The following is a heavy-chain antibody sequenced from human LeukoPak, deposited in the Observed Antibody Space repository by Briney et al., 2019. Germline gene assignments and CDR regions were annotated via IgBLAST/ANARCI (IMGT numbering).Heavy chain of an antibody. J-gene: IGHJ4*02. CDR1: GYTFTSYG. CDR3: ARDPIFYDYVWGSYRRRYYFDY. Sequence: ASVKVSCKASGYTFTSYGISWVRQAPGQGLEWMEWISAYNGNTNYAQKLQGRVTMTTDTSTSTAYMELGSLRSDDTAVYYCARDPIFYDYVWGSYRRRYYFDYWGQGTLVTVSS. D-gene: IGHD3-16*02. CDR2: ISAYNGNT. V-gene: IGHV1-18*01.